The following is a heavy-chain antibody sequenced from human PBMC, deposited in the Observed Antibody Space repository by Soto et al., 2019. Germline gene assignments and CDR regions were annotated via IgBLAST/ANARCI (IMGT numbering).Heavy chain of an antibody. J-gene: IGHJ5*02. CDR1: GGSISSSSYY. CDR2: IYYSGST. CDR3: ARTLTPPKEIVWFDP. D-gene: IGHD5-12*01. Sequence: SETLSLTCTVSGGSISSSSYYWGWIRQPPGKGLEWIGSIYYSGSTYYNPSLKSRVTISVDTSKNQFSLKLSSVTAADTAVYYCARTLTPPKEIVWFDPWGQGTLVTVSS. V-gene: IGHV4-39*01.